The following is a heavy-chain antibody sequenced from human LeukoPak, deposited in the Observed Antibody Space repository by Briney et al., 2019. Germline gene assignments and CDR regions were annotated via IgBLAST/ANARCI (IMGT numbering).Heavy chain of an antibody. J-gene: IGHJ6*04. Sequence: GGSLRLSCAASGFTFSSYEMNWVRQAPGKGLEWVSYISSSGSTIYYADSVKGRFTISRDNAKNSLYLQMNSLRAEDQAVYYCAELGITMFVGVWGKGTTVTISS. CDR3: AELGITMFVGV. CDR2: ISSSGSTI. V-gene: IGHV3-48*03. CDR1: GFTFSSYE. D-gene: IGHD3-10*02.